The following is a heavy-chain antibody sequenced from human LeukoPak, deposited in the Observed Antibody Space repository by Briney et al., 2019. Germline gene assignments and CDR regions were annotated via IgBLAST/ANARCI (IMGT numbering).Heavy chain of an antibody. V-gene: IGHV1-2*02. Sequence: ASVTVSCKASGYTFTGYYRHWVRQAPGQGLEWMGWINPNSGGTNYAQKFQGRVTMTRDTSISTAYMELSRLRSDDTAVYYCARVSVQYYYGSGSYYNVYFDYWGQGTLVTVSS. D-gene: IGHD3-10*01. CDR2: INPNSGGT. J-gene: IGHJ4*02. CDR3: ARVSVQYYYGSGSYYNVYFDY. CDR1: GYTFTGYY.